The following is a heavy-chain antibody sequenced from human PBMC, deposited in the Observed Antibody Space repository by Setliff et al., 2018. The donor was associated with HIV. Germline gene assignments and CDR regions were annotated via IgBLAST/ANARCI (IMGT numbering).Heavy chain of an antibody. D-gene: IGHD6-6*01. Sequence: PSETLSLTCTVSGGSISSGIYYWIWIRQPAGKGLEWIGHVYTTGGTNYNPSLESRLTTSVDTSKNQSSLKLTSVTAADTAVYYCAREDSSYHYFDYWGQGMLVTVSS. CDR3: AREDSSYHYFDY. V-gene: IGHV4-61*09. CDR1: GGSISSGIYY. J-gene: IGHJ4*02. CDR2: VYTTGGT.